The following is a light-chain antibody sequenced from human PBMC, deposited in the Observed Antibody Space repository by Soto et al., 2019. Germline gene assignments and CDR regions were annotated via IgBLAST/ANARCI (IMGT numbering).Light chain of an antibody. J-gene: IGKJ1*01. CDR2: GAS. V-gene: IGKV3-20*01. CDR3: QQYGSSPTWT. CDR1: RGVSANY. Sequence: ENLLTQSPGTLSLSPGEGATLSCRASRGVSANYLAWYQQKPGQAPTLLIYGASIRAAGIPDRFSGSGSGTDFTLTISRLEPEDFAVYYCQQYGSSPTWTFGQGTKVDIK.